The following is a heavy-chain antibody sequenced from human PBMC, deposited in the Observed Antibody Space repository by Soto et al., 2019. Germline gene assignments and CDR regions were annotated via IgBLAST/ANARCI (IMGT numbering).Heavy chain of an antibody. CDR1: GYKFTSYT. Sequence: QVLLMQSGAEVRKPGASVKVSCEASGYKFTSYTLHWVRQAPGQRLEWMGWINAANGDTKYSQKFQDRVSITSDTSANKAYMELSSLRSEDTAVYYCARPDSTVKLPGGNFDLWGRGTPVTVSS. CDR2: INAANGDT. J-gene: IGHJ2*01. D-gene: IGHD3-16*01. V-gene: IGHV1-3*01. CDR3: ARPDSTVKLPGGNFDL.